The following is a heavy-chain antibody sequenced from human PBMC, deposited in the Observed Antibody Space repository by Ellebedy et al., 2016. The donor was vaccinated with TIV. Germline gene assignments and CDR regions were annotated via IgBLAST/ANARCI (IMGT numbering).Heavy chain of an antibody. D-gene: IGHD1-26*01. J-gene: IGHJ2*01. Sequence: AASVQVSCKASGYTFTRYGISWVRQAPGQGLEWMGWISVYNGNTNYAQKLQGRVTMTTDTSTSTAYMELRSLRPDDTAVYYCARGRSGSYYSWYFDLWGRGTLVTVSS. CDR1: GYTFTRYG. CDR2: ISVYNGNT. CDR3: ARGRSGSYYSWYFDL. V-gene: IGHV1-18*01.